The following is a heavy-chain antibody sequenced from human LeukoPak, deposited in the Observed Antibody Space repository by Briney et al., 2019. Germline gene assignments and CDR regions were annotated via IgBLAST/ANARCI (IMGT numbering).Heavy chain of an antibody. D-gene: IGHD2-15*01. CDR2: ISSSGSTI. J-gene: IGHJ4*02. V-gene: IGHV3-48*03. CDR1: GFTFSRYE. CDR3: ARDRSGYCSGGSCRKYYFDY. Sequence: GGSLRLSSAPSGFTFSRYEMNTVPEAPGKGLERGSYISSSGSTIYYADSVKGRFTISSDNAKNSLYLQMNSLRAEDTAVYYCARDRSGYCSGGSCRKYYFDYWGQGTLVTVSS.